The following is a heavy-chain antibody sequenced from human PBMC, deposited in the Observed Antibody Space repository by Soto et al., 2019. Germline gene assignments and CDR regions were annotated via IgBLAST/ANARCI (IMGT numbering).Heavy chain of an antibody. J-gene: IGHJ4*02. Sequence: GGSLRLSCAASGFTFSSYWMHWVRQAPGKGLVWVSRINSDGSSTSYADSVKGRFTISRDNAKNTLYLQMNSLRAEDTAVYYCARAEMASQGTFDYWGQGTLVTVSS. CDR1: GFTFSSYW. CDR3: ARAEMASQGTFDY. V-gene: IGHV3-74*01. D-gene: IGHD5-12*01. CDR2: INSDGSST.